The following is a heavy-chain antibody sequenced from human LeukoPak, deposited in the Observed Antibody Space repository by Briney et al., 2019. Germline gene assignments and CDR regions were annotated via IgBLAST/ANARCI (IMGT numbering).Heavy chain of an antibody. CDR2: IKEDGSEK. D-gene: IGHD6-13*01. Sequence: GGSLSLSCAASGFTFSNYWMSWVRQAPGKGLESVANIKEDGSEKYYVDSVKGRFTISRDNARNSLYLQMNSLRAEDTAVYYCASGRQLGYWGQGTLVTVSS. CDR1: GFTFSNYW. J-gene: IGHJ4*02. V-gene: IGHV3-7*01. CDR3: ASGRQLGY.